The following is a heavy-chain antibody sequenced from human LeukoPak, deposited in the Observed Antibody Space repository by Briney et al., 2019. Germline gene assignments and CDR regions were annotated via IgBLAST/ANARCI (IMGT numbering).Heavy chain of an antibody. D-gene: IGHD4-17*01. CDR3: ARDLDYGDYIFDY. J-gene: IGHJ4*02. Sequence: SETLSLTCTVSGYSISSGYYWGWIRQPPGKGLEWIGSIYHSGSTYYNPSLKSRVTISVDTSKNQFSLKLSSVTAADTAVYYCARDLDYGDYIFDYWGQGTLVTVSS. CDR2: IYHSGST. V-gene: IGHV4-38-2*02. CDR1: GYSISSGYY.